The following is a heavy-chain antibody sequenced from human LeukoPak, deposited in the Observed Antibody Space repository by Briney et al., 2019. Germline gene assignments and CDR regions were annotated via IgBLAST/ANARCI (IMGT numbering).Heavy chain of an antibody. CDR3: ARDQGNDDY. Sequence: ASVKVSCKASGYTSTNYYIHWVRQAPGQGLEWMGIINPTGGSTSYAQKLQGRVTMTTDTSTSTAYMELRSLRSDDTAVYYCARDQGNDDYWGQGTLVTVSS. V-gene: IGHV1-46*01. D-gene: IGHD1-1*01. CDR1: GYTSTNYY. CDR2: INPTGGST. J-gene: IGHJ4*02.